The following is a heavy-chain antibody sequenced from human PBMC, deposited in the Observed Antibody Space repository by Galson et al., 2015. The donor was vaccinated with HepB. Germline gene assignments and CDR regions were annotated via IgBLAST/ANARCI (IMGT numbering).Heavy chain of an antibody. D-gene: IGHD3-22*01. V-gene: IGHV4-4*07. CDR3: ARDRYYFDSSGLLHFDY. Sequence: ETLSLTCSVSGGSMTSYYWSWIRQPAGKRLEWIGRIYTSGSTIYNPSLKSRVTMSIDTSNNQFSLKLTSVTAADTAVYYCARDRYYFDSSGLLHFDYWGQGILVSVSS. J-gene: IGHJ4*02. CDR2: IYTSGST. CDR1: GGSMTSYY.